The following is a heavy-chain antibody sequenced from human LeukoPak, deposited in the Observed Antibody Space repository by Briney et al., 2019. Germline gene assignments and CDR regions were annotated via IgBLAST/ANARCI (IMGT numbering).Heavy chain of an antibody. CDR1: GYTFISYD. J-gene: IGHJ6*03. V-gene: IGHV1-8*01. D-gene: IGHD5-18*01. CDR2: MNPKSGNT. Sequence: GASVKVSCTASGYTFISYDINWVRQATGQGLEWMGWMNPKSGNTGYAQKFQGRVTITRDRSTSTDYLELSSLRSEDTAVYYCARTTEGGYSYGYFYYYYMDVWGKGTTVTISS. CDR3: ARTTEGGYSYGYFYYYYMDV.